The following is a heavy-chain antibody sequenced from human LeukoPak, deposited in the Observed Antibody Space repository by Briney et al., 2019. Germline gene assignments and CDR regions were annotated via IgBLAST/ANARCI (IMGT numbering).Heavy chain of an antibody. D-gene: IGHD2-2*01. Sequence: GGSLRLSCAASGFTFDDYAMHWVRQAPGKGLEWVAVIWYDGSNKYYADSVKGRFTISRDNSKNTLYLQMNSLRAEDTAVYYCAKGLLWYFDYWGQGTLVTVSS. J-gene: IGHJ4*02. V-gene: IGHV3-33*06. CDR2: IWYDGSNK. CDR1: GFTFDDYA. CDR3: AKGLLWYFDY.